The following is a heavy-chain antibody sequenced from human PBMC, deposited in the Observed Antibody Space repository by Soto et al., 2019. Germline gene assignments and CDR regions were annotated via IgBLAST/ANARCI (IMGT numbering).Heavy chain of an antibody. D-gene: IGHD3-22*01. CDR3: ARRTSGDYYDSSGHFDS. CDR1: GGSISSSSYY. Sequence: SETRSLTCTVSGGSISSSSYYCGWIRQPPGQGLEWIGNIYYSGSTYYNPSLKSRVTISVDTSKNQFSLKLSSVTAADTAVYYCARRTSGDYYDSSGHFDSWGQGTLVTVSS. CDR2: IYYSGST. V-gene: IGHV4-39*01. J-gene: IGHJ4*02.